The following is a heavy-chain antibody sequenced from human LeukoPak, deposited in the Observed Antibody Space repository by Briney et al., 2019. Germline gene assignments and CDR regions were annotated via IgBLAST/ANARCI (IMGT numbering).Heavy chain of an antibody. Sequence: GASVKVSCKASGYTFTSYGISWVRQAPGQGLEWMGWISAYNGNTNYAQKLQGRVTMNRDTSISTPYMELSRLRSDDTAVYYRARSDVYGSGSYYKIYNWFDPWGQGTLVTVSS. V-gene: IGHV1-18*01. CDR2: ISAYNGNT. D-gene: IGHD3-10*01. CDR3: ARSDVYGSGSYYKIYNWFDP. CDR1: GYTFTSYG. J-gene: IGHJ5*02.